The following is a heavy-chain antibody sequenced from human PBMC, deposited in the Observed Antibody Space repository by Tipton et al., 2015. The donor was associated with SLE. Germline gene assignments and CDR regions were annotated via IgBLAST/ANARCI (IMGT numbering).Heavy chain of an antibody. D-gene: IGHD6-19*01. CDR2: IHYSGST. J-gene: IGHJ3*02. CDR3: ASGGRGLRSGWYKNAFDI. Sequence: TLSLTCTVSGGSISSNTYYWGWIRQPPGKGLEWIGSIHYSGSTYYNPSLKSRVTISVDTSKNQFSLKLSSVTAADTAVYYCASGGRGLRSGWYKNAFDIWGQGTMVTVSS. CDR1: GGSISSNTYY. V-gene: IGHV4-39*07.